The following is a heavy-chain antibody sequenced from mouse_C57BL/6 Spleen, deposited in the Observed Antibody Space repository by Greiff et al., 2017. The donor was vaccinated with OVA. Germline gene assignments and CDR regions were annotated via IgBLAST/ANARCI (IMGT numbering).Heavy chain of an antibody. D-gene: IGHD1-1*01. J-gene: IGHJ4*01. CDR1: GYTFTSYW. CDR3: ARERAYYYGSSYDYAMDY. CDR2: INPSNGGT. Sequence: QVQLQQPGTELVKPGASVKLSCKASGYTFTSYWMNWVKQRPGQGLEWIGNINPSNGGTNYNEKFKSKATLTVDKSSSTAYMQLSSLTSEDSAVYYCARERAYYYGSSYDYAMDYGGQGTSVTVSS. V-gene: IGHV1-53*01.